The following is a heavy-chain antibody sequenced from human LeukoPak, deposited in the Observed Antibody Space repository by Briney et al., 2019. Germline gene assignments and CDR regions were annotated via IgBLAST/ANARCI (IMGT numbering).Heavy chain of an antibody. CDR2: IYYSGST. V-gene: IGHV4-61*05. Sequence: SETLSLTCTVSGGSISSSSYYWGWIRQPPGKGLEWIGYIYYSGSTNYNPSLKSRVTISVDTSKNQFSLKLSSVTAADTAVYYCASQPLELFDWFDPWGQGTLVTVSS. J-gene: IGHJ5*02. CDR1: GGSISSSSYY. CDR3: ASQPLELFDWFDP. D-gene: IGHD1-7*01.